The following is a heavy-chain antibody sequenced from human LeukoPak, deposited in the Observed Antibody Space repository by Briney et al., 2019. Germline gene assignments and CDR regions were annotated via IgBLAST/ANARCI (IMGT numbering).Heavy chain of an antibody. CDR3: ARYSTSVWGSYRPTDDY. CDR2: INPNSGGT. D-gene: IGHD3-16*02. J-gene: IGHJ4*02. Sequence: ASVKVSCKASGYTFTGYYMHWVRQAPGQGLEWMGRINPNSGGTNYAQTFQGRVTMTRDTSISTAYMELSRLRSDDTAVYYCARYSTSVWGSYRPTDDYWGQGTLVTVSS. CDR1: GYTFTGYY. V-gene: IGHV1-2*06.